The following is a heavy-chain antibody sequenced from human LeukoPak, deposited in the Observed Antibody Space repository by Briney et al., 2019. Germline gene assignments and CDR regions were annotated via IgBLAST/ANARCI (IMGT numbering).Heavy chain of an antibody. D-gene: IGHD2-2*01. CDR1: GYSISSGYY. J-gene: IGHJ6*03. CDR3: ARDVKLGYCSSTSCYGYYYMDV. CDR2: IYHSGST. V-gene: IGHV4-38-2*02. Sequence: SETLSLTCTVSGYSISSGYYWGWIRQPPGKGLEWIGSIYHSGSTYYNPSLKSRVTISVDTSKNQFSLKLSSVTAADTAVYYCARDVKLGYCSSTSCYGYYYMDVWGKGTTVTVSS.